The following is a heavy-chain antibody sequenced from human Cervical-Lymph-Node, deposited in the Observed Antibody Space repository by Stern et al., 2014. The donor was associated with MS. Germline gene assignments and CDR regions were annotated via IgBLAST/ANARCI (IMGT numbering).Heavy chain of an antibody. D-gene: IGHD5-24*01. CDR2: IYHSGST. J-gene: IGHJ4*02. CDR1: GGSISSSNW. V-gene: IGHV4-4*02. CDR3: ARGLVGYKSFYYFDY. Sequence: DQLVESGPGLVKPSGTLSLTCAVSGGSISSSNWWSWVRQPPGKGLEGIGEIYHSGSTNYNPSLKSRITISVDKSKNQFSLKLSSVTAADTAVYYCARGLVGYKSFYYFDYWGQGTLVTVSS.